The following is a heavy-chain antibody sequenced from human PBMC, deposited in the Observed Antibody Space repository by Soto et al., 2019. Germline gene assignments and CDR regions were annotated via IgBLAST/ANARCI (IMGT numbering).Heavy chain of an antibody. CDR2: IYSDGST. CDR3: ARGSQRTYFDY. V-gene: IGHV3-53*02. Sequence: EVQLVETGGGLIQPGGSQRLSCAASGFTVSSNYMNWVRQAPGKGLEWVSVIYSDGSTYYADSVKGRFTISRDNSKDTVNLQMNSLRAEDTAVYYCARGSQRTYFDYWGQGTLVTVSS. CDR1: GFTVSSNY. J-gene: IGHJ4*02.